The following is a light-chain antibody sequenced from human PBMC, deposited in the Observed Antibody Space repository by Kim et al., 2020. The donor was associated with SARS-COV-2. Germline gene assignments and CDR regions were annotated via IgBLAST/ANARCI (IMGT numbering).Light chain of an antibody. V-gene: IGLV6-57*03. Sequence: TTVTIPCTRTGGSIASNYVHWYQQRPGSVPTIVIYEDNQRPSGVLDRFSGSIDSSSNSASLTISGLKFEDEADYYCQSYDRNTVVFGGGTQLTVL. J-gene: IGLJ2*01. CDR3: QSYDRNTVV. CDR1: GGSIASNY. CDR2: EDN.